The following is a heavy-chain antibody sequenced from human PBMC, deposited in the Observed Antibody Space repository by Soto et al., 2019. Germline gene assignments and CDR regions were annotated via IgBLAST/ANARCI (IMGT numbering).Heavy chain of an antibody. D-gene: IGHD1-1*01. Sequence: QITLKESGPTLVKPTQTLTLTCTFSDFSLSTSGVGVGWIRQPPGKALEWLAVIYWDDDKRYSPSLESRLTITKDTSKNQVVLTMTNMDPVDTAKYFCAHTGGGTVGPTGGLMGTTLFDYWGQGTLVTVSS. CDR3: AHTGGGTVGPTGGLMGTTLFDY. CDR1: DFSLSTSGVG. J-gene: IGHJ4*02. CDR2: IYWDDDK. V-gene: IGHV2-5*02.